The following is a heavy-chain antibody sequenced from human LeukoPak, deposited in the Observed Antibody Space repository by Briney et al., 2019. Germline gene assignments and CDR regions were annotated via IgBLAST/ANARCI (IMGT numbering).Heavy chain of an antibody. CDR2: MNLNSGHT. Sequence: ASVNDSCKASGYTFSSYELHWMRQATGHGLEWMGWMNLNSGHTDYAQKFQGRVTMTRNTSISTAYMELSSLRSEDTDVYYCARVRGSYYYYGMDVWGQGTTVTVSS. J-gene: IGHJ6*02. V-gene: IGHV1-8*01. D-gene: IGHD2-15*01. CDR3: ARVRGSYYYYGMDV. CDR1: GYTFSSYE.